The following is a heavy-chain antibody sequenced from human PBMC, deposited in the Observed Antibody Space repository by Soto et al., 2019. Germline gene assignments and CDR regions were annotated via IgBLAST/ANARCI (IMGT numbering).Heavy chain of an antibody. CDR3: ATGGHNDGYNFYHGMDV. J-gene: IGHJ6*02. Sequence: QVQVVQSGAEVKKPGSSVKVSCKVSGGIFTNNAISWVRQAPGPGLEGLGGVIPLFDTAYYAQIFRGRLRISADGATTTAYMELSGLTSADTAVYFCATGGHNDGYNFYHGMDVWGQVATVTVS. V-gene: IGHV1-69*01. D-gene: IGHD5-18*01. CDR1: GGIFTNNA. CDR2: VIPLFDTA.